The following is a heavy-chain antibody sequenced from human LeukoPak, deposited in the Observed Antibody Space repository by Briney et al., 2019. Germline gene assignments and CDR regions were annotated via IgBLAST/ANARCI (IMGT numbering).Heavy chain of an antibody. V-gene: IGHV3-15*01. Sequence: SGGSLRLSCAASGFTFNNAWMSWVRQAPGKGLEWVGRIKSKTEGGTPDYAAPVKGRFTISRDDSKNTLFLQMNSLKTEDTGVYYCTTDPAEYHNFDDYIPWGQGTLVTVSP. CDR3: TTDPAEYHNFDDYIP. CDR2: IKSKTEGGTP. D-gene: IGHD3-16*01. CDR1: GFTFNNAW. J-gene: IGHJ5*02.